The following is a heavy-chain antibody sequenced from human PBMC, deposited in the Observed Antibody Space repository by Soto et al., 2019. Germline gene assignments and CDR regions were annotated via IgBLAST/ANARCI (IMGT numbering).Heavy chain of an antibody. V-gene: IGHV3-21*01. Sequence: EMQLVESGGGLVTPGGSLRLSCVASGSSLDSYIMNWLRQAPGKGLEWGSSISSGSRFIYYADSVKGRFTISRDNAKNSLFLQMNSLRVDDTALYYCARRLFYPVGETYSSSPFDLWGQGTPVTVSS. CDR2: ISSGSRFI. J-gene: IGHJ5*02. CDR1: GSSLDSYI. D-gene: IGHD6-6*01. CDR3: ARRLFYPVGETYSSSPFDL.